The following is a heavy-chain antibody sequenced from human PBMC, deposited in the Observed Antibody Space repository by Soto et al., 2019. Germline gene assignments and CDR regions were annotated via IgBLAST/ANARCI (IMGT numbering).Heavy chain of an antibody. Sequence: QVQLVQSGAEVKKPGSSVKVSCKASGGTFSSYSINWVRQAPGQGLEWMGETIPIFGTANYAQKFQGRVTITADESTSTAYMELSSLRYEDTAVYYGARDGGRHSGGIDYWGQGTLVTVSS. CDR1: GGTFSSYS. J-gene: IGHJ4*02. D-gene: IGHD1-26*01. V-gene: IGHV1-69*01. CDR3: ARDGGRHSGGIDY. CDR2: TIPIFGTA.